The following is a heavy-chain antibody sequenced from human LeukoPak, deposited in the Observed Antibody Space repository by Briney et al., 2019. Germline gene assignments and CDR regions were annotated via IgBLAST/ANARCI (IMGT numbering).Heavy chain of an antibody. CDR1: GFNFNNYA. Sequence: GGSLRLSCAASGFNFNNYAMHWVRPAPGKGLEWVAVVSHDGNKEDYADSVKGRLTTSRDNSNNTLYLQMNSLGTDDSAVYFCAREGTYFFASGSFQGYYLDHWGQGTPVTVSS. J-gene: IGHJ4*02. V-gene: IGHV3-30*03. D-gene: IGHD3-10*01. CDR2: VSHDGNKE. CDR3: AREGTYFFASGSFQGYYLDH.